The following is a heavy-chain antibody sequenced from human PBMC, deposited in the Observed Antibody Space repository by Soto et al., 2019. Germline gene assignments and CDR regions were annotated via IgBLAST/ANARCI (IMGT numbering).Heavy chain of an antibody. CDR1: GFSVRTSGMC. D-gene: IGHD2-2*01. J-gene: IGHJ6*02. V-gene: IGHV2-70*01. CDR2: IDWDDDK. Sequence: SGPTLVNPTQTLTLTCTFSGFSVRTSGMCVSWIRHPSGKALEWLALIDWDDDKYYSTSLKTRXTISKDTSKNQVVLTMTNMDPVDTATYHCARIRRIGVVPAAPSYYYYGMDVWGQGTTVTVSS. CDR3: ARIRRIGVVPAAPSYYYYGMDV.